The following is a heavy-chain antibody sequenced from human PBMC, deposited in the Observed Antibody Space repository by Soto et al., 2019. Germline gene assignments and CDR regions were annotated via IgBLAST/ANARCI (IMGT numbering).Heavy chain of an antibody. D-gene: IGHD3-3*01. J-gene: IGHJ6*02. Sequence: PRGSLRGTCAASGFPFITYAMSWVRQSPGKGLEWVSAISGGGGSTYYADSVRGRFTISRDNSKNTLYLQMNSLRAEDTAVYYCAKDYGYYDFWSGYSNYYYGMDVWGQVTTVPVSS. CDR2: ISGGGGST. V-gene: IGHV3-23*01. CDR3: AKDYGYYDFWSGYSNYYYGMDV. CDR1: GFPFITYA.